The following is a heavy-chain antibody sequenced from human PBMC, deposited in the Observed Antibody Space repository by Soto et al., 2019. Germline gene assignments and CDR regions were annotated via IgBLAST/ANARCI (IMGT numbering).Heavy chain of an antibody. D-gene: IGHD3-22*01. CDR2: ISSSGSTI. J-gene: IGHJ4*02. CDR1: GFTFSDYY. Sequence: GGSLRLSCAASGFTFSDYYMSWIRQAPGKGLEWVSYISSSGSTIYYADSVKGRFTISRDNAKNSLYLQMNSLRAEDTAVYYCASQGRYYDSSGYYYVNWGQGTLVTVYS. V-gene: IGHV3-11*01. CDR3: ASQGRYYDSSGYYYVN.